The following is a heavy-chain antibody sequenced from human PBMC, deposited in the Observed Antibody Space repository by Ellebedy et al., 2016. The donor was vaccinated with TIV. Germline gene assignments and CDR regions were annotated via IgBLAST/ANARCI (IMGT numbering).Heavy chain of an antibody. J-gene: IGHJ5*02. CDR1: GGSFSSYY. D-gene: IGHD3-10*01. V-gene: IGHV4-4*07. CDR3: ARKGQWFGELFFNT. Sequence: SETLSLTXTVSGGSFSSYYWSWIRQSAGKGLEWIGRIFMSGSTTYNPSLKSRVTMSLDTSKNQFSLKLSSVTAADTAVYYCARKGQWFGELFFNTWGQGKLVIVSS. CDR2: IFMSGST.